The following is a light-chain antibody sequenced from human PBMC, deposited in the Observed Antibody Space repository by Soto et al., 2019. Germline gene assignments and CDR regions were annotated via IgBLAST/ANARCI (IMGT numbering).Light chain of an antibody. CDR3: QQYDNSAPLS. V-gene: IGKV3D-20*01. Sequence: EIVLTQSPATLSLSPGDRATLSCGASQRIRSSYVAWYQQKAGLAPRLLIYDGSSRASGIPARFSGSGSGTDFTLTIGRLEPEDFAVYSCQQYDNSAPLSFGGGTKVEMK. CDR2: DGS. CDR1: QRIRSSY. J-gene: IGKJ4*01.